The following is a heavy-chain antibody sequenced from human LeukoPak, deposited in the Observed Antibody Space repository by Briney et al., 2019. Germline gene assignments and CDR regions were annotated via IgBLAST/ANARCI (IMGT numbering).Heavy chain of an antibody. CDR3: ARGRRDGYNY. Sequence: GGSLRLSCAASGFTFSSYWMHWVRQAPGKGLVWVSRINSDGSRTSYADSVKGRFTISRDNAKNRLYLQMNSLGAEDTAVYYCARGRRDGYNYWGQGTLVTVSS. J-gene: IGHJ4*02. D-gene: IGHD5-24*01. CDR1: GFTFSSYW. CDR2: INSDGSRT. V-gene: IGHV3-74*01.